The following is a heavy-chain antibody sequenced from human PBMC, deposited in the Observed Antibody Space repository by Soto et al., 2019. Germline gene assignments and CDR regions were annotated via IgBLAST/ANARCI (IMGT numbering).Heavy chain of an antibody. Sequence: EVQLVESGGGLVQPGGSLRLSCAASGFTFSSYSMNWVRQAPGKGLEWVSYISSSSSTIYYADSVKGRFTISRDNAKNSLYLQMNSLRAEDTAVYYCARDKWDGTMVRGVIAYYYMDVWGKGTTVTVSS. V-gene: IGHV3-48*01. CDR1: GFTFSSYS. J-gene: IGHJ6*03. CDR3: ARDKWDGTMVRGVIAYYYMDV. D-gene: IGHD3-10*01. CDR2: ISSSSSTI.